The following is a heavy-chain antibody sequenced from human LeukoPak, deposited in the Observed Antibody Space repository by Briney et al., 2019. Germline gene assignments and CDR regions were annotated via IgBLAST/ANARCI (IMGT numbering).Heavy chain of an antibody. CDR1: GSSFTSYW. J-gene: IGHJ5*02. V-gene: IGHV5-51*01. CDR2: IYPGDSDT. D-gene: IGHD6-19*01. CDR3: ARHPRTAYSSGWSNWFDP. Sequence: GESLKISCKGSGSSFTSYWIGWVRQLPGKGLEWMGIIYPGDSDTRYSPSFQGQVTISADKSISTAYLQWSSLKASDTAMYYCARHPRTAYSSGWSNWFDPWGQGTLVTVSS.